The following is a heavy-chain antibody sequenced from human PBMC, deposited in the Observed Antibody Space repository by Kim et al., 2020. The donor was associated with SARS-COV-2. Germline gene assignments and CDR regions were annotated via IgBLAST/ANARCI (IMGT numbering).Heavy chain of an antibody. CDR3: AKDLGTILYYYGMDV. V-gene: IGHV3-30*18. D-gene: IGHD3-3*01. CDR1: GFTFSSYG. Sequence: GGSLRLSCAASGFTFSSYGMHWVRQAPGKGLEWVAVISYDGSNKYYADSVKGRFTISRDNSKNTLYLQMNSLRAEDTAVYYCAKDLGTILYYYGMDVWC. CDR2: ISYDGSNK. J-gene: IGHJ6*02.